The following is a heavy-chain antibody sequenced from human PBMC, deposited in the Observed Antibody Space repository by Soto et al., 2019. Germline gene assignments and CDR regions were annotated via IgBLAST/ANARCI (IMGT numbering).Heavy chain of an antibody. CDR3: ARQAGPFDY. Sequence: SETLSLTCTVCGGSISSSSYYWGWIRQPPGKGLEWIGSIYYSGSTYYNPSLKSRVTISVDTSKNQFSLKLSSVTAADTAVYYCARQAGPFDYWGQGTLVTVSS. CDR2: IYYSGST. J-gene: IGHJ4*02. V-gene: IGHV4-39*01. CDR1: GGSISSSSYY.